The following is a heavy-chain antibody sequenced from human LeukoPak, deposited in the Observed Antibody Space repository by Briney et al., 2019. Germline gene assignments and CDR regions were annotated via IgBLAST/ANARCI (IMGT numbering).Heavy chain of an antibody. Sequence: GGSLRLSCAASGFTFSSSWMHWVRQAPGKGLVWVSRINPDGSITTYADSVQGRFTISRDNAKNTLFLQMKSLRAEDTAVYYCARAPENYDVLTGYYGWYFDLWGRGTLVTVSS. V-gene: IGHV3-74*01. J-gene: IGHJ2*01. CDR1: GFTFSSSW. CDR3: ARAPENYDVLTGYYGWYFDL. D-gene: IGHD3-9*01. CDR2: INPDGSIT.